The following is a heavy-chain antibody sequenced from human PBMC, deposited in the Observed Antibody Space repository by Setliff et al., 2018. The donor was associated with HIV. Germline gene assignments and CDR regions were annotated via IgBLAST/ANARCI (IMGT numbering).Heavy chain of an antibody. Sequence: SETLSLTCSVSGDSMSSFSSYWGWIRQSPRKGLEWIGSIYPSGTTYYNPSLKSRVTISVDTSKNQFSLKLTSVTAADTAVFYCARAPTGYSSIWYRNGLTYYNYMDVWGKGTTVTVS. CDR2: IYPSGTT. V-gene: IGHV4-39*07. CDR1: GDSMSSFSSY. D-gene: IGHD6-13*01. J-gene: IGHJ6*03. CDR3: ARAPTGYSSIWYRNGLTYYNYMDV.